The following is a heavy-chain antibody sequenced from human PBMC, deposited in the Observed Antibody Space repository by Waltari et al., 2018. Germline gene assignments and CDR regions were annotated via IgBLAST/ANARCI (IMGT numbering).Heavy chain of an antibody. D-gene: IGHD3-10*01. V-gene: IGHV4-34*01. CDR1: GGSFSGYY. CDR2: INHSGST. Sequence: VQLQQWGAGLLKPSEARCLTCAVYGGSFSGYYRSGIRQPPGKGLEWIGEINHSGSTNYNPSLKGRVTISVDTSKNQFSLKLSSVTAADTAVYSCARGLRVRWFGYQHWGQGTLVTVSS. J-gene: IGHJ1*01. CDR3: ARGLRVRWFGYQH.